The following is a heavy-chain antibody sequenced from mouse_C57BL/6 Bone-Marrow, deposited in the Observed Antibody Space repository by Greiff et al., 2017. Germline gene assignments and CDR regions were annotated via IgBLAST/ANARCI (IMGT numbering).Heavy chain of an antibody. CDR1: GYSITSGYY. CDR2: ISYDGSN. V-gene: IGHV3-6*01. D-gene: IGHD1-1*01. Sequence: EVQRVESGPGLVKPSQSLSLTCSVTGYSITSGYYWNWIRQFPGNKLEWMGYISYDGSNNYNPSLKNRISITRDTSKNQFFLKLNSVTTEDTATYYCAKIYYYGTPYAMDYWGQGTSVTVSS. CDR3: AKIYYYGTPYAMDY. J-gene: IGHJ4*01.